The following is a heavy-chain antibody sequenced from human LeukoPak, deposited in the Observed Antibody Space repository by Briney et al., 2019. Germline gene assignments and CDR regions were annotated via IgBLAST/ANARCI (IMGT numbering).Heavy chain of an antibody. CDR2: INQDGSET. CDR1: GFTFSSYS. Sequence: PGGSLRLSCAASGFTFSSYSMTWVRQAPGKGLEWLAAINQDGSETHYVDSVKGRFSVSRDNAKHSLYLQMSSLGAGDTAVYYCATRGDFGSGWYLDLWGRGTRVTVSS. D-gene: IGHD3-10*01. J-gene: IGHJ2*01. CDR3: ATRGDFGSGWYLDL. V-gene: IGHV3-7*02.